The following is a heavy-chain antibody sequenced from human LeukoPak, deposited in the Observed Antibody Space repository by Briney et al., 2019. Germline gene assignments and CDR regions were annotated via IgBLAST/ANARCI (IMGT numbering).Heavy chain of an antibody. V-gene: IGHV4-38-2*02. CDR3: VSPKTNGWFDS. Sequence: PSETLSLTCTVSGYSVSSGYFWGWIRQPPGKRLEWIGNMYHTGTTYYNPSLKSRVTITIDTSKNQFSLKLRSVTAADTAVYYCVSPKTNGWFDSWGQGSLVTVSP. CDR2: MYHTGTT. D-gene: IGHD2-8*01. CDR1: GYSVSSGYF. J-gene: IGHJ5*01.